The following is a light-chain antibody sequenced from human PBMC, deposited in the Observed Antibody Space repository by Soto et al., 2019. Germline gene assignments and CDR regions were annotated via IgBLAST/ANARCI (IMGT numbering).Light chain of an antibody. J-gene: IGLJ1*01. V-gene: IGLV1-40*01. CDR2: GSD. Sequence: QSVLTQPPSVPGAPGQTVTISCTGSGSNIGAGYGVQWYQQLPGIAPRLLIYGSDDRPSGVPDRFSASVSGNSASLAITGLQTEDEAVYYCQSYDSNLSEVFGPGTKVTVL. CDR1: GSNIGAGYG. CDR3: QSYDSNLSEV.